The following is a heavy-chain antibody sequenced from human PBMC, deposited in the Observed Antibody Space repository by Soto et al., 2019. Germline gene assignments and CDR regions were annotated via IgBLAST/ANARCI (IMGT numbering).Heavy chain of an antibody. CDR3: ARGNRVPPRYEYYFDY. CDR2: IIPIFGTA. Sequence: ASVKVSCKASGGTFSSYAISWVRQAPGQGLEWMGGIIPIFGTANYAQKFQGRVTITADESTSTAYMELSSLRSEDTAVYYCARGNRVPPRYEYYFDYWGQGTLVTV. D-gene: IGHD5-12*01. CDR1: GGTFSSYA. V-gene: IGHV1-69*13. J-gene: IGHJ4*02.